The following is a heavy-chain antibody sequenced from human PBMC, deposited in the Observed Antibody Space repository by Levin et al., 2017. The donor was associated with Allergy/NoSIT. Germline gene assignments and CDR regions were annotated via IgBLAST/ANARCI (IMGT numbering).Heavy chain of an antibody. Sequence: SQTLSLTCAVYGGSFSGYYWSWIRQPPGKGLEWIGEINHSGSTNYNPSLKSRVTISVDTSKNQFSLKLSSVTAADTAVYYCARGWYSSSSKFDYWGQGTLVTVSS. V-gene: IGHV4-34*01. D-gene: IGHD6-6*01. J-gene: IGHJ4*02. CDR3: ARGWYSSSSKFDY. CDR2: INHSGST. CDR1: GGSFSGYY.